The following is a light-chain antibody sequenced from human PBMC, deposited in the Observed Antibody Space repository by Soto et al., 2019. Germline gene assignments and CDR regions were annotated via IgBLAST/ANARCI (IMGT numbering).Light chain of an antibody. CDR1: SSDDGGNKY. J-gene: IGLJ1*01. CDR2: KVT. Sequence: QSAPTQPAPVSGSPGQAITISCTGTSSDDGGNKYVSWYQQYPGKVPKLLINKVTNRPSGVSYRFSGSKSGNTASLTISALLAEDEADYFCASSTSDSLYVFGTGTKVTGL. CDR3: ASSTSDSLYV. V-gene: IGLV2-14*01.